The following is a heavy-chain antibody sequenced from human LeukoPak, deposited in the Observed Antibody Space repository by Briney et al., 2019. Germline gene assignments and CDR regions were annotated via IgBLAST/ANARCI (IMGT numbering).Heavy chain of an antibody. J-gene: IGHJ4*02. CDR2: FDYSGST. V-gene: IGHV4-39*01. CDR1: GGSISSSGHY. CDR3: AQTVAGSLYFDY. Sequence: KPSETLSLTCTVSGGSISSSGHYWGWVRQPPGKGLEWVGSFDYSGSTYYNPSLKSRVTISVDTSKNQFSLKLSSVTAADTALYYCAQTVAGSLYFDYWGQGTLVTVSS. D-gene: IGHD6-19*01.